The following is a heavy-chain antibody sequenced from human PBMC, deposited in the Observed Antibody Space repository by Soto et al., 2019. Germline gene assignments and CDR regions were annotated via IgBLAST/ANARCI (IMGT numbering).Heavy chain of an antibody. V-gene: IGHV1-69*01. Sequence: QVQLVQSGAEVQKPGSSVKVSCKASGGTFSSYAISWVRQAPGQGLEWMGGIIPIFGTANYAQKFQGRVTITADEAKSTVYMELSSLRSEDTAVYYCARASKGGDTAMLDFDYWGQGTLVTVSS. CDR3: ARASKGGDTAMLDFDY. J-gene: IGHJ4*02. CDR2: IIPIFGTA. D-gene: IGHD5-18*01. CDR1: GGTFSSYA.